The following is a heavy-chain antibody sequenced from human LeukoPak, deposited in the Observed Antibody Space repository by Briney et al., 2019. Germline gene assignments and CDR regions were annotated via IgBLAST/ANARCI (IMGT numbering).Heavy chain of an antibody. CDR1: GYTFTSYA. CDR3: ARVRRGYSYGYNFDY. CDR2: IIPIFGTA. D-gene: IGHD5-18*01. Sequence: SVKVSCKASGYTFTSYAISWVRQAPGQGLEWMGGIIPIFGTANYAQKFQGRVTITTDESTSTAYMELSSLRSEDTAVYYCARVRRGYSYGYNFDYWGQGTLVTVSS. J-gene: IGHJ4*02. V-gene: IGHV1-69*05.